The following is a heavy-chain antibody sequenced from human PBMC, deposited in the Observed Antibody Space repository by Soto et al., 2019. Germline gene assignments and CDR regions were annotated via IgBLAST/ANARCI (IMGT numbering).Heavy chain of an antibody. D-gene: IGHD6-13*01. Sequence: NPSETLSLTCTVSGGSISSYYWSWIRQPPGKGLEWIGYIYYSGSTNYNPSLKSRVTISVDTSKNQFSLKLSSVTAADTAVYYCARDRGPDSSMFDPWGQGTLVTVSS. CDR2: IYYSGST. CDR1: GGSISSYY. J-gene: IGHJ5*02. V-gene: IGHV4-59*01. CDR3: ARDRGPDSSMFDP.